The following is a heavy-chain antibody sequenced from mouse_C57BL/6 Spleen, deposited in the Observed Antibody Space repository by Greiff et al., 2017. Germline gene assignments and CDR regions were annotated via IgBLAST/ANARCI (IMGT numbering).Heavy chain of an antibody. CDR3: AREGYYGSSWGLFFAY. CDR1: GYTFTSYW. D-gene: IGHD1-1*01. CDR2: IDPSDSEP. J-gene: IGHJ3*01. V-gene: IGHV1-52*01. Sequence: QVQLQQPGAELVRPGSSVKLSCKASGYTFTSYWMHWVKQRPIQGLEWIGNIDPSDSEPHYNQKFKDKATLTVAKSSSTAYMQLSSLTSEDSAVYYCAREGYYGSSWGLFFAYWGQGTLVTVSA.